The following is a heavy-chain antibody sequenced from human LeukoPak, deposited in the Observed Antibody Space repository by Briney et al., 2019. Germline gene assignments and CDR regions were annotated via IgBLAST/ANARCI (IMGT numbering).Heavy chain of an antibody. CDR3: ARDSYGEDLGPFLRLDY. CDR1: GGTFSSYA. J-gene: IGHJ4*02. CDR2: IIPILGIA. D-gene: IGHD4-17*01. V-gene: IGHV1-69*04. Sequence: GSSVKVSCKASGGTFSSYAISWVRQAPGQGLEWMGRIIPILGIANYAQKFQGRVTITADKSTSTAYMELSSLRSEDTAVYYCARDSYGEDLGPFLRLDYWGQGTLVTASS.